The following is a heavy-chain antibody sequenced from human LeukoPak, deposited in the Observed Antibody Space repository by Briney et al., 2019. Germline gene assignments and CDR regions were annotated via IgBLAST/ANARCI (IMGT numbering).Heavy chain of an antibody. Sequence: KASQTLSLTCAVSGGSISSGGYSWSWIRQPPGKGLEWIGYIYHSGSTYYNPSLKSRVTISVDRSKNQFSLKLSSVTAADTAVYYCARLRAVVVVPAALFQHWGQGTLVTVSS. D-gene: IGHD2-2*01. J-gene: IGHJ1*01. V-gene: IGHV4-30-2*01. CDR2: IYHSGST. CDR3: ARLRAVVVVPAALFQH. CDR1: GGSISSGGYS.